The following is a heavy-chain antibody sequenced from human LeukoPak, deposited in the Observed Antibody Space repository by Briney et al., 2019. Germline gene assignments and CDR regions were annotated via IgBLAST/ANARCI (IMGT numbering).Heavy chain of an antibody. CDR1: GGTFSSYA. CDR3: ARGPMTTVTTAWFDP. CDR2: IIHIFGTA. V-gene: IGHV1-69*01. J-gene: IGHJ5*02. Sequence: GASVKVSCKASGGTFSSYAISWVRQAPGQGLEWMGGIIHIFGTANYAQKFQGRVTITADESTSTAYMELSSLRSEDTAVHYCARGPMTTVTTAWFDPWGQGTLVTVSS. D-gene: IGHD4-17*01.